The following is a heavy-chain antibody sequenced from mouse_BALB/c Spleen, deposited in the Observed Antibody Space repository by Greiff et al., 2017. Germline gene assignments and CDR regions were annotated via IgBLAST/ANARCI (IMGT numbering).Heavy chain of an antibody. CDR3: ARLDYGNLFDY. CDR1: GFTFSSFG. J-gene: IGHJ2*01. CDR2: ISSGSSTI. D-gene: IGHD2-1*01. V-gene: IGHV5-17*02. Sequence: DVHLVESGGGLVQPGGSRKLSCAASGFTFSSFGMHWVRQAPEKGLEWVAYISSGSSTIYYADTVKGRFTISRDNPKNTLFLQMTSLRSEDTAMYYCARLDYGNLFDYWGQGTTLTVSS.